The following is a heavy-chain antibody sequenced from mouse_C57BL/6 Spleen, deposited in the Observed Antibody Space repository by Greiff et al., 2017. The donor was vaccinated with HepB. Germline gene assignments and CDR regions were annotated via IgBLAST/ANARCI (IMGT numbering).Heavy chain of an antibody. J-gene: IGHJ4*01. D-gene: IGHD1-1*01. Sequence: QVQLKQSGPGLVAPSQSLSITCTVSGFSLTSYGVHWVRQPPGKGLEWLVVIWSDGSTTYNSALKSRLSISKDNSKSQVFLKMNSRQTDDTAMYYCARQNYDSSYAMDYWGQGTSVTVSS. CDR2: IWSDGST. CDR3: ARQNYDSSYAMDY. CDR1: GFSLTSYG. V-gene: IGHV2-6-1*01.